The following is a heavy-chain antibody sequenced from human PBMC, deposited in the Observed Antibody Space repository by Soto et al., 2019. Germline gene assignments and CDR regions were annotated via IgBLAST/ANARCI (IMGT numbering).Heavy chain of an antibody. CDR1: GFTFSSYW. J-gene: IGHJ3*02. D-gene: IGHD5-12*01. CDR2: IKQDGSEK. Sequence: GGSLRLSCAASGFTFSSYWMSWVRQAPGKGLEWVANIKQDGSEKYYVDSVKGRFTISRDNSKNSLYLQMNSLRAEDTAVYYCAREAFEDIVATDPDGAFDIWGQGTMVTVSS. V-gene: IGHV3-7*01. CDR3: AREAFEDIVATDPDGAFDI.